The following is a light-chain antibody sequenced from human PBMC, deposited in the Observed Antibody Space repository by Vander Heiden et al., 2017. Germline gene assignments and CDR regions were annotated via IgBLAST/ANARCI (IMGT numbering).Light chain of an antibody. V-gene: IGLV1-44*01. CDR2: SSI. J-gene: IGLJ3*02. CDR1: SSNIGSNS. Sequence: QPVLPQPPSASGTPGQRVTISCSGSSSNIGSNSVSWYQRFPGTAPKLLIHSSIQRPSGVPDRFAGSKSGASASLAISGLQSEDEADYYCAAWDGRLNGWVFGGGTKLTVL. CDR3: AAWDGRLNGWV.